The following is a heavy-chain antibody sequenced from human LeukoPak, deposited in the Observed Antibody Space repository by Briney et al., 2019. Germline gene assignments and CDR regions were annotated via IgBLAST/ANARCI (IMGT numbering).Heavy chain of an antibody. D-gene: IGHD2-2*01. J-gene: IGHJ4*02. CDR3: ARDGTSTDDY. V-gene: IGHV1-18*01. Sequence: GASVKVSCKASVYTFSNFGISWMRQAPGQGLEWMGWISGNNDNPNYGQKFQGRFTVTSDSSTRTAYMELKRLRSDDTAVYYCARDGTSTDDYWGQGTLVTVSS. CDR1: VYTFSNFG. CDR2: ISGNNDNP.